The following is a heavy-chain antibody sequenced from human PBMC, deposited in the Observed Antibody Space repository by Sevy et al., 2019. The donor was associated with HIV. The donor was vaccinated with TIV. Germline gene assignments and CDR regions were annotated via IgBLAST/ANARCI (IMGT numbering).Heavy chain of an antibody. CDR1: GFTFSSYA. CDR2: ISYDGSNK. Sequence: GESLKISCAASGFTFSSYAMHWVRQAPGKGLEWVAVISYDGSNKYYADSVKGRFTISRDNSKNTLYLQMNSLRAEDTAVYYCARERGGITYAFDIWGQGTMVTVSS. J-gene: IGHJ3*02. CDR3: ARERGGITYAFDI. D-gene: IGHD3-10*01. V-gene: IGHV3-30-3*01.